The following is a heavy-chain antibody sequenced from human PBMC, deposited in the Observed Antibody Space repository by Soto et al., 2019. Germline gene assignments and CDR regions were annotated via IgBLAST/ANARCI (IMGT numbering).Heavy chain of an antibody. CDR3: ARGRTGTTSNGYYFDY. CDR1: GGPFSGYY. CDR2: INHSGST. V-gene: IGHV4-34*01. D-gene: IGHD1-7*01. J-gene: IGHJ4*02. Sequence: PSETLSLTCAVYGGPFSGYYWSWIRQPPGKGLEWIGEINHSGSTNYNPSLKSRVTISVDTSKNQFSLKLSSVTAADTAVYYCARGRTGTTSNGYYFDYWGQGTLVTVSS.